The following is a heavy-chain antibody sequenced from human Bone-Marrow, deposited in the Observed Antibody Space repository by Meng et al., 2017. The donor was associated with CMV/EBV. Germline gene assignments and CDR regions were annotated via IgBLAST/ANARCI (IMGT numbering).Heavy chain of an antibody. V-gene: IGHV3-11*01. CDR2: ISGTGSDI. Sequence: GESLKISCAASGFTFSDHYMTWIRQAPGRRPEWVSYISGTGSDIAYADSVKGRFTISRDNAKNSVDLQMNSLRAEDTAVYYCATGPQIREPDSWGQGALVTVSS. J-gene: IGHJ4*02. CDR3: ATGPQIREPDS. CDR1: GFTFSDHY. D-gene: IGHD1-26*01.